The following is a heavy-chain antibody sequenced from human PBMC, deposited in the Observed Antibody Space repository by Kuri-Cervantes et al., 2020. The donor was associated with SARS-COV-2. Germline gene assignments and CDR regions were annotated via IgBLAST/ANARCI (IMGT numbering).Heavy chain of an antibody. CDR1: GFTFNNYA. CDR2: TSYDGSTK. Sequence: GGSLRLSCVASGFTFNNYAMHWVRQTPGEGLEWVAITSYDGSTKYYADSVKGRFTISRDNSKNTLYLQMNSLRAEDTAVYYCARGGPQFTMIVVALSSEYFDYWGRGTLVTVSS. CDR3: ARGGPQFTMIVVALSSEYFDY. V-gene: IGHV3-30-3*01. D-gene: IGHD3-22*01. J-gene: IGHJ4*02.